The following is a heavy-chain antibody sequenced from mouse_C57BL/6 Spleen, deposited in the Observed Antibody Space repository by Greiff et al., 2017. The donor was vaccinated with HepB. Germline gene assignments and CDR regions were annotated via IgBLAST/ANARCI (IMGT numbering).Heavy chain of an antibody. J-gene: IGHJ1*03. CDR2: IRNKANGYTT. CDR3: AKSNYGYFDV. Sequence: EVNVVESGGGLVQPGGSLSLSCAASGFTFTDYYMSWVRQPPGKALEWLGFIRNKANGYTTEYSASVKGRFTISRDNSQSILYLQMNALRAEDSATYYCAKSNYGYFDVWGTGTTVTVSS. CDR1: GFTFTDYY. V-gene: IGHV7-3*03. D-gene: IGHD2-5*01.